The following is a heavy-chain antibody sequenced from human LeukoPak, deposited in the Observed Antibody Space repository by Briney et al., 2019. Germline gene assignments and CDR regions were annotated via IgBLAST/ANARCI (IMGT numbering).Heavy chain of an antibody. CDR2: ISGSGGST. V-gene: IGHV3-23*01. Sequence: PGGSLRLSCAASGFTFSSFVVSWVRQAPGKGLEGVSTISGSGGSTYYADAVKGRFTISRDNSKNTLYLQMNSLRAEDTAVYYCAKSPGIGGVYYFDYSGQGTLVTVSS. CDR1: GFTFSSFV. CDR3: AKSPGIGGVYYFDY. J-gene: IGHJ4*02. D-gene: IGHD3-10*01.